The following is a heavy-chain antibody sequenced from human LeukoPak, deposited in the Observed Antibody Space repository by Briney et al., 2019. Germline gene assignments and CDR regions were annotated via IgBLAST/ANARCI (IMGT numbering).Heavy chain of an antibody. D-gene: IGHD6-19*01. Sequence: PGGSLRLSCAASGFTFSSYSMNWVRQAPGKGLEWVSYISSSSSTIYYADSVKGRFAISRDNDKNSLYLQMNSLRAEDTAVYYCARGNRWLVFYYYGMDVWGQGTTVTVSS. V-gene: IGHV3-48*01. J-gene: IGHJ6*02. CDR1: GFTFSSYS. CDR2: ISSSSSTI. CDR3: ARGNRWLVFYYYGMDV.